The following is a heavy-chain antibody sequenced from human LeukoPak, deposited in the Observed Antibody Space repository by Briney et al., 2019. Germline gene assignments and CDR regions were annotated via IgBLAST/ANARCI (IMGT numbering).Heavy chain of an antibody. V-gene: IGHV4-59*08. CDR1: GGSISRHY. D-gene: IGHD5-18*01. CDR2: ISYSGST. Sequence: PSETLSLTCTVSGGSISRHYWSWIRQAPGKGLEWIGYISYSGSTNYNPSLKSRVTISVDTSKNQFSLKLSSVTAADTAAFYCARHVGPGYSYGFDNWGQGTLVTVSS. J-gene: IGHJ4*02. CDR3: ARHVGPGYSYGFDN.